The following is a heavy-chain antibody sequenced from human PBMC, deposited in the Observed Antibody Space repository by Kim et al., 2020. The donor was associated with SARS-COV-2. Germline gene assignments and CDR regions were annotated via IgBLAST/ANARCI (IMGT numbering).Heavy chain of an antibody. J-gene: IGHJ5*02. CDR3: ARLPTGFPNWVDP. CDR1: GGSITGTISS. V-gene: IGHV4-39*01. Sequence: SETLSLTCSVSGGSITGTISSWAWIRQSPGKGLEWIGTFHSSGNTYYNPSLQSRLTISIDTSKNQFSLKMRSMTAADTAVYYCARLPTGFPNWVDPWGQGPLVTVSS. CDR2: FHSSGNT. D-gene: IGHD3-9*01.